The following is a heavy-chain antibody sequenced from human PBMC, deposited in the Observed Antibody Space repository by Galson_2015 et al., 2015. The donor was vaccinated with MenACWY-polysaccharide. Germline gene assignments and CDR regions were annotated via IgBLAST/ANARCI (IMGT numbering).Heavy chain of an antibody. V-gene: IGHV3-23*01. CDR3: AKDQDLKGYCTSTSCKGAEY. D-gene: IGHD2-2*01. J-gene: IGHJ4*02. CDR2: IRSSGTNT. CDR1: GFTFTGYA. Sequence: SLRLSCAASGFTFTGYAMSWVRQAPGKGLEWVSAIRSSGTNTYYADSVKGRFTISRDNSKNTLYLQMNSLRAEDTAVYYCAKDQDLKGYCTSTSCKGAEYWGQGTLVTVYS.